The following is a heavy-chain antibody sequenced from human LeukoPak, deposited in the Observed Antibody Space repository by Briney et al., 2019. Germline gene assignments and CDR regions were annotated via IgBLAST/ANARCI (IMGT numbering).Heavy chain of an antibody. J-gene: IGHJ3*02. CDR3: ARDGSLGIDAFDI. Sequence: SVKVSCKASGYTFTSYAISWVRQAPGQGLEWMGRIIPILGIANYAQKFQGRVTITADKSTSTAYMELSSLRSEDTAVYYCARDGSLGIDAFDIWGPGTMVTVSS. CDR2: IIPILGIA. CDR1: GYTFTSYA. D-gene: IGHD2-2*03. V-gene: IGHV1-69*04.